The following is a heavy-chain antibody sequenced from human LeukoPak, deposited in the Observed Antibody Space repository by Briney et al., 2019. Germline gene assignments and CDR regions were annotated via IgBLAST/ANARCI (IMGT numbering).Heavy chain of an antibody. Sequence: GGSLRLSCAASGFTFSTYGMHWVRQAPGMGLEWVAVIWYDGSNKYYADSVKGRFTISRDNSKNTLYLQMNSLRAEDTAVYYCAKVGGSGSYFDYWGQGTLVTVSS. J-gene: IGHJ4*02. V-gene: IGHV3-33*06. CDR3: AKVGGSGSYFDY. D-gene: IGHD3-10*01. CDR2: IWYDGSNK. CDR1: GFTFSTYG.